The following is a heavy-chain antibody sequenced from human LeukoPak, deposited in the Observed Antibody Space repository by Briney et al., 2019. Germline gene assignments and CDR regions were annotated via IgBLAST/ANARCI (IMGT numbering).Heavy chain of an antibody. D-gene: IGHD2-2*01. Sequence: PGGSLRLSCVASGFTFDEYAMHWVRQAPGKGLEWVSVISGDGDNTYYADSLKGRFTISRDNSKNSLYLQFDSLSTEDTALYFCARDMVRQRHPYDAFDIWGQGTRVTVSS. CDR2: ISGDGDNT. V-gene: IGHV3-43*02. CDR3: ARDMVRQRHPYDAFDI. J-gene: IGHJ3*02. CDR1: GFTFDEYA.